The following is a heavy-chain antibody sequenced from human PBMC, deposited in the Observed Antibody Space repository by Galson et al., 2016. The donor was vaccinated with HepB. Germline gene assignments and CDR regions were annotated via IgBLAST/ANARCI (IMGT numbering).Heavy chain of an antibody. CDR2: IYYSGTT. CDR3: ARRNVALFDF. CDR1: GGSIISNGYY. D-gene: IGHD2-8*01. V-gene: IGHV4-39*01. J-gene: IGHJ4*02. Sequence: SETLSLTCTVSGGSIISNGYYWGWVRQPPGKGLEWIGSIYYSGTTYYNPSLKSRVTMSVDTSTNQFSLKLASVTAADTAVYYCARRNVALFDFWGQGTLVTVSS.